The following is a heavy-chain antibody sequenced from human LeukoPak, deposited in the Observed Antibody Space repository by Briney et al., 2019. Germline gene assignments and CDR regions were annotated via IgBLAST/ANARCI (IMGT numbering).Heavy chain of an antibody. D-gene: IGHD6-19*01. V-gene: IGHV1-3*01. CDR2: INAGNGNT. Sequence: EASVKVSCTASGYTFTSYAMHWVRQAPGQRLEWMGWINAGNGNTKYSQKFQGRVTITRDTSASTAYMELSSLRSEDTAVYYCATTTRRGSGWYRDYYYYGMDVWGQGTTVTVPS. CDR3: ATTTRRGSGWYRDYYYYGMDV. J-gene: IGHJ6*02. CDR1: GYTFTSYA.